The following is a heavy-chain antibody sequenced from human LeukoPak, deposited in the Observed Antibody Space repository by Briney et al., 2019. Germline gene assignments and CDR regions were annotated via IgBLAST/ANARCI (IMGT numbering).Heavy chain of an antibody. CDR3: ANIPLGGDYGDYFDY. V-gene: IGHV3-23*01. D-gene: IGHD4-17*01. J-gene: IGHJ4*02. CDR2: VSGSGGST. Sequence: GGSLRLSCAASGFTFSSYAMTWVRQAPGKGLEWVSAVSGSGGSTFYADSVKGRFTISRDNSKNTLFLQMISLRAEDTAVYYCANIPLGGDYGDYFDYWGQGTLVTVSS. CDR1: GFTFSSYA.